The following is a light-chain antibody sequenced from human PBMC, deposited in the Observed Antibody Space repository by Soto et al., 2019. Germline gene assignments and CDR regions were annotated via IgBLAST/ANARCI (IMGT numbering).Light chain of an antibody. CDR2: KAS. J-gene: IGKJ1*01. Sequence: DIQMTQSPSTLSASVGDRVTITCRASQSISPWLAWYQQKPGKAPKLLIYKASSLEGGVPSRFSGSGSGTELTLTINSLQPDDFATYYCQQYNSYSRTFGQGTKVEFK. CDR1: QSISPW. CDR3: QQYNSYSRT. V-gene: IGKV1-5*03.